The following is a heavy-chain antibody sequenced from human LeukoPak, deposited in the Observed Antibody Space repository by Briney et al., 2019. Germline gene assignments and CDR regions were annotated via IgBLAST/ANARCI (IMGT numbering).Heavy chain of an antibody. D-gene: IGHD4-23*01. CDR2: INPNSGGT. V-gene: IGHV1-2*02. CDR3: ARVSKRWYNFDY. J-gene: IGHJ4*02. Sequence: ASVKVSCKASGYTFTGYYMHWVRQAPGQGLEWMGWINPNSGGTNYAQKFQGRVTMTRDTYISTAYMELSRLRSDDTAVYYCARVSKRWYNFDYWGQGTLVTVSS. CDR1: GYTFTGYY.